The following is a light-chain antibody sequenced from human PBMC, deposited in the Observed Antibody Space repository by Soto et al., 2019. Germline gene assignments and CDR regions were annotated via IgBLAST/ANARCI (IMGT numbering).Light chain of an antibody. V-gene: IGLV2-11*01. J-gene: IGLJ1*01. CDR2: DVS. Sequence: QSALTQPRSASGSPGQSITISCTGTSSDVGGYNYVSWYQQHPAKAPKLMIYDVSKRPSGVPDRFSGSKSGNTASLTISGLQAEDEADYYCCSYAGSYTFVYVFGTGTKLTVL. CDR3: CSYAGSYTFVYV. CDR1: SSDVGGYNY.